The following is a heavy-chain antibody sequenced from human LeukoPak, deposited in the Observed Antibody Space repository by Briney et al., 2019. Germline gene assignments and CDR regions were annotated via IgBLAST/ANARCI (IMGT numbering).Heavy chain of an antibody. J-gene: IGHJ4*02. V-gene: IGHV3-30*18. CDR2: ISYDGSNK. D-gene: IGHD6-13*01. Sequence: GGSLRLSCAVSGVTSSTYGMHWVRQAPGKGLEWVAFISYDGSNKYYADSVKGRFTISRDNSKNTLYLEMNSLRPEDTALYCCAKDYSSSSDYFDFWGQGTLVTVSS. CDR3: AKDYSSSSDYFDF. CDR1: GVTSSTYG.